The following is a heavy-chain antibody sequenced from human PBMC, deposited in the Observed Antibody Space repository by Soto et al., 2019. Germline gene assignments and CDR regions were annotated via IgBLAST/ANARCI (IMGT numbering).Heavy chain of an antibody. CDR3: ARGNSVVRTTTIIGGRSGFDC. Sequence: SETLSLTCTVSGGSISSCGYYWSWIRQHPGKGLEWIGYIYYSGSTYYNPSLKSRVTISVDTSKNQFSLKLSSVTAADTAVYYCARGNSVVRTTTIIGGRSGFDCWGQGTLVTVSS. D-gene: IGHD3-22*01. J-gene: IGHJ4*02. CDR2: IYYSGST. CDR1: GGSISSCGYY. V-gene: IGHV4-31*03.